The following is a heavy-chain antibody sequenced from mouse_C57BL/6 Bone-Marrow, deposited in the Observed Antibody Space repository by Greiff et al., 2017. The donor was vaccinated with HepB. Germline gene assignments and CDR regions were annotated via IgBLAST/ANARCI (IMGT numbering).Heavy chain of an antibody. CDR2: IYPRSGNT. CDR3: ARYDYAVPFAY. V-gene: IGHV1-81*01. D-gene: IGHD2-4*01. Sequence: VKLVESGAELARPGASVKLSCKASGYTFTSYGISWVKQRTGQGLEWIGEIYPRSGNTYYNEKFKSKATLTADKSSSTAYMELRSLTSEDSAVYFCARYDYAVPFAYWGQGTLVTVSA. CDR1: GYTFTSYG. J-gene: IGHJ3*01.